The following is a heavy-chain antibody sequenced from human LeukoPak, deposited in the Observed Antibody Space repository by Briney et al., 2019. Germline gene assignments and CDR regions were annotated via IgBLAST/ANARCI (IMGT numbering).Heavy chain of an antibody. CDR3: ARVRAAGYFDY. D-gene: IGHD6-25*01. Sequence: PSETLSLTCTVSGGSISSSYWSWIRQPPGKGLEWIGYIYYSGSTNYNPSLKSRVTISVDTSKNQFSLKLSSVTAADTAVYYCARVRAAGYFDYWGQGTLVTVSS. CDR1: GGSISSSY. J-gene: IGHJ4*02. CDR2: IYYSGST. V-gene: IGHV4-59*01.